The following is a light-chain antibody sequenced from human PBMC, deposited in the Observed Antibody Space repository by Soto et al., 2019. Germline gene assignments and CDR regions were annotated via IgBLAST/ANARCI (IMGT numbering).Light chain of an antibody. V-gene: IGKV3-15*01. Sequence: EIVMTQSPATLSVSPGERATLSCRASQSVSSNLAWYQQQPGQAPRLLIYGASTRATGIPARFSGSGSGTEFTLTIRSLQSEDFAVYYCQQYNNWPQTFGQGTKVEIK. CDR1: QSVSSN. J-gene: IGKJ1*01. CDR2: GAS. CDR3: QQYNNWPQT.